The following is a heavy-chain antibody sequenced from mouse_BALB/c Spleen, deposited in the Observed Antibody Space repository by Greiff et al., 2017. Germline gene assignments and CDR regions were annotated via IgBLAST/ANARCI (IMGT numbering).Heavy chain of an antibody. CDR3: ARVRTTGRFAY. V-gene: IGHV5-6-5*01. D-gene: IGHD1-1*01. J-gene: IGHJ3*01. Sequence: EVHLVESGGGLVKPGGSLKLSCAASGFTFSSYAMSWVRQTPEKRLEWVASISSGGSTYYPDSVKGRFTISRDNARNILYLQMSSLRSEDTAMYYCARVRTTGRFAYWGQGTLVTVSA. CDR2: ISSGGST. CDR1: GFTFSSYA.